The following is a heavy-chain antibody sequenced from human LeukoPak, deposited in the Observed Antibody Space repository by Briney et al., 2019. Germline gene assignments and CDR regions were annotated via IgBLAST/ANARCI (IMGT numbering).Heavy chain of an antibody. V-gene: IGHV3-20*04. Sequence: GGSLRLSCAASGFTFDDYAMSWVRQAPGKGLEWVSGINWNGGSTGYADSVKGRFTISRDNAKNSLYLQMNSLRAEDTAVYYCAREHYDYVWGSYRYKGYYFDYWGQGTLVTVSS. CDR2: INWNGGST. D-gene: IGHD3-16*02. J-gene: IGHJ4*02. CDR3: AREHYDYVWGSYRYKGYYFDY. CDR1: GFTFDDYA.